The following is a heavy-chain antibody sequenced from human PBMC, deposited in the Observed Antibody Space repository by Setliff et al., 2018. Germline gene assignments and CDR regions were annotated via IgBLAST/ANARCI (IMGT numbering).Heavy chain of an antibody. Sequence: PSETLSLTCTVSGGFISSSSYYWGWIRQPPGKGLEWIGSIYYSGSTYYNPSLKSRVTISVDTSKNQFSLKLSSVTAADTAVYYCARAKGYCSSTSCRIYYFDYWGQGTLLTVSS. V-gene: IGHV4-39*07. D-gene: IGHD2-2*01. CDR1: GGFISSSSYY. J-gene: IGHJ4*02. CDR3: ARAKGYCSSTSCRIYYFDY. CDR2: IYYSGST.